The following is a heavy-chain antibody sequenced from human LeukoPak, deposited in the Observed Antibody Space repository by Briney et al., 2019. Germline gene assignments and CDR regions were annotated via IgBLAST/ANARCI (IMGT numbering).Heavy chain of an antibody. CDR2: IYNSGST. Sequence: SETLSLTCTVSGGSISSSSYYWGWIRQPPGKGLEWTGSIYNSGSTYYNPSLKSRFTISVDTSKNQFSLKLSPVTAADTAVYYCARHLGYCTNGVCYKLGYFDYWGQGTLVTVSS. V-gene: IGHV4-39*01. CDR3: ARHLGYCTNGVCYKLGYFDY. J-gene: IGHJ4*02. CDR1: GGSISSSSYY. D-gene: IGHD2-8*01.